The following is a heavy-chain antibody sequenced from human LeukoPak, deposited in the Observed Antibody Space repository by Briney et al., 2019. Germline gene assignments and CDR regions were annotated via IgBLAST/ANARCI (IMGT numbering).Heavy chain of an antibody. J-gene: IGHJ6*03. Sequence: SSETLALTCAVQGGSFGGYYWSWIRQPPGKGLEWIGEVNQSGGTDYNPSLKSRVTISVDTSKNQFSLKVNCVTAADTAVYYCARGTPYYFSYFMDVWAKGTTVTVSS. V-gene: IGHV4-34*01. CDR3: ARGTPYYFSYFMDV. CDR2: VNQSGGT. CDR1: GGSFGGYY.